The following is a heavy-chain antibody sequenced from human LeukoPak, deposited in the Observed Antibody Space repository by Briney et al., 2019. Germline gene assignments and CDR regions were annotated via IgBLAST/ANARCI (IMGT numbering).Heavy chain of an antibody. Sequence: PGGSLRLSFAASEVTFSTDRVSWGGEAPGPVVEGCAAIRGSDSSTEYAGSVKGRFTISRDNSKNTLYVQMNSLRAEDTAVYYCAKDSWKRIQVWDVDYWGQGTLVTVSS. CDR2: IRGSDSST. V-gene: IGHV3-23*01. J-gene: IGHJ4*02. CDR1: EVTFSTDR. D-gene: IGHD5-18*01. CDR3: AKDSWKRIQVWDVDY.